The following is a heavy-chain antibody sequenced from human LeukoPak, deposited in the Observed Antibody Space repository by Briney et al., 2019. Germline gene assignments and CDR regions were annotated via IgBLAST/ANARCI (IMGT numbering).Heavy chain of an antibody. D-gene: IGHD6-13*01. V-gene: IGHV3-30*18. Sequence: PGRSLRLSCAASGFTFNSYGMHWVRQAPGKGLEWVAVISYDGSNTYYADSVKGRFTISRDNSKNTLYLQMNSLRAEDTAVYYCAKERDISSSWYLSNYFDYWGQGTLVIVSS. CDR2: ISYDGSNT. CDR1: GFTFNSYG. J-gene: IGHJ4*02. CDR3: AKERDISSSWYLSNYFDY.